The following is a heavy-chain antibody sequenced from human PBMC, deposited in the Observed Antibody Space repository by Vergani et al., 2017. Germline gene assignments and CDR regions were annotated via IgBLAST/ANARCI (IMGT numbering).Heavy chain of an antibody. CDR3: ARASWTSELRGVYWFDT. J-gene: IGHJ5*02. V-gene: IGHV4-61*02. D-gene: IGHD3-10*01. Sequence: VQLHESGQGLVKPSQTLSLTCTVSGGSITSGSFYWSWIRQPAGKGLEWIGRIHSSGTTNYNPSLKSRVTLSVDTSKNQLSLRMTSVTAADTAVYYCARASWTSELRGVYWFDTWGQGTLVSVSS. CDR2: IHSSGTT. CDR1: GGSITSGSFY.